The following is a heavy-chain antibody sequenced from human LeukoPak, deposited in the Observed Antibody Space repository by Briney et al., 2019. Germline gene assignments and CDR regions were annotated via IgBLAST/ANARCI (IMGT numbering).Heavy chain of an antibody. J-gene: IGHJ6*02. CDR3: ARGVGTTAHYYCGMDV. CDR2: IYYSGST. Sequence: PSETLSLTCTVSGGSISSYYWSWIRQPPGKGLEWIGYIYYSGSTNYNPSLKSRVTISVDTSKNQFSLKLSSVTAADTAVYYCARGVGTTAHYYCGMDVWGQGTTVTVSS. D-gene: IGHD1-1*01. V-gene: IGHV4-59*01. CDR1: GGSISSYY.